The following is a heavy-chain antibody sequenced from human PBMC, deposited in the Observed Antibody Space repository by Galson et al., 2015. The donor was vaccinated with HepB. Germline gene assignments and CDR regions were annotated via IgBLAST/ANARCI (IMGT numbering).Heavy chain of an antibody. J-gene: IGHJ3*02. CDR3: ANERSNYYDSSGYYYGNDAFDI. CDR2: ISGSGGST. D-gene: IGHD3-22*01. V-gene: IGHV3-23*01. CDR1: GLTFSSYA. Sequence: SLRLSCAASGLTFSSYAMSWVRQAPGKGLEWVSAISGSGGSTYYADSVKGRFTISRDNSKNTLYLQMNSLRAEDTAVYYCANERSNYYDSSGYYYGNDAFDIWGQGTMVTVSS.